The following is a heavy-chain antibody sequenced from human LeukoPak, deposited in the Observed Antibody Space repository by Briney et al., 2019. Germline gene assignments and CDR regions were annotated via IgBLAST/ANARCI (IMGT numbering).Heavy chain of an antibody. CDR3: ARGDYYVSGSFDY. CDR2: IKHDGSEK. J-gene: IGHJ4*02. V-gene: IGHV3-7*02. D-gene: IGHD3-10*01. CDR1: GFTLSIYW. Sequence: GGSLRLSCAASGFTLSIYWMSWVRQAPGKGLEWVANIKHDGSEKYYVDSVKGRFTISRDNARNTLYLQMASLRAEDTAVYYCARGDYYVSGSFDYWGQGTLVTVSS.